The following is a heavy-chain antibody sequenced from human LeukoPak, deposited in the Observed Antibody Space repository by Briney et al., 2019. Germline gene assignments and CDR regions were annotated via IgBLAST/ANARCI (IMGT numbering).Heavy chain of an antibody. V-gene: IGHV3-15*01. J-gene: IGHJ3*02. CDR2: IKSKTDGGTT. CDR1: GFTFSNAW. D-gene: IGHD3-22*01. Sequence: GGFLRLSCAASGFTFSNAWMSWVRQAPGKGLEWVGRIKSKTDGGTTDYAAPVKGRFTISRDDSKNTLYLQMNSLKTEDTAVYYCTVDSSGNDAFDIWGQGTMVTVSS. CDR3: TVDSSGNDAFDI.